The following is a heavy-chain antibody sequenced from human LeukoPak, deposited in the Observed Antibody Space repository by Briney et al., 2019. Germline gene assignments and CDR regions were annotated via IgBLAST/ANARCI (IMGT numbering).Heavy chain of an antibody. CDR3: AKDIYVSGSYYAFDY. D-gene: IGHD3-10*01. Sequence: PGGSLRLSCAASGFTFSDYYMSWIRQAPGKGLEWVSYISSSGSTIYYADSVKGRFTISRDNAENSMYPQMNNLRAEDTAVYYCAKDIYVSGSYYAFDYWGQGTLVTVSS. CDR2: ISSSGSTI. J-gene: IGHJ4*02. V-gene: IGHV3-11*04. CDR1: GFTFSDYY.